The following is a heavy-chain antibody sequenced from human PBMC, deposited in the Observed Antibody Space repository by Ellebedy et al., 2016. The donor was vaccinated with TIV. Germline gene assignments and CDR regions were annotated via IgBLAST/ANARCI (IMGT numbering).Heavy chain of an antibody. D-gene: IGHD6-19*01. CDR3: ASDNTVGGTNWFDP. V-gene: IGHV1-18*01. J-gene: IGHJ5*02. Sequence: AASVKVSCKTSGYTFTSYGVSWVRQAPGQGLEWMGWISGLNGKTKYARTVQGRVTLTTDTAARTVYMELTSLRSDDTAVYYCASDNTVGGTNWFDPWGQGTLVIVSS. CDR2: ISGLNGKT. CDR1: GYTFTSYG.